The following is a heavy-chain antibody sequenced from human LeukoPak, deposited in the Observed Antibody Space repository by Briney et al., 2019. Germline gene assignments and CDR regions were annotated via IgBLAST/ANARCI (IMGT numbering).Heavy chain of an antibody. Sequence: PGGSLRLSCAASGFTVSSNYMSWVRQAPGKGLEWVSVIYSGGSIYYADSVKGRFTISRDNYKNTLYLQMNSLRAEDTAVYYCARSSGRYDSSGYSDYWGQGTLVTVSS. D-gene: IGHD3-22*01. CDR1: GFTVSSNY. J-gene: IGHJ4*02. CDR3: ARSSGRYDSSGYSDY. V-gene: IGHV3-53*01. CDR2: IYSGGSI.